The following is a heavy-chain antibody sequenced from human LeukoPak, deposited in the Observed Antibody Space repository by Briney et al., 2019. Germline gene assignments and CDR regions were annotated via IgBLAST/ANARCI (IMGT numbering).Heavy chain of an antibody. V-gene: IGHV7-4-1*02. D-gene: IGHD5-18*01. Sequence: ASVKVSCKASGYTFTSYAMNWVRQAPGQGLEWMGWINTNTGNPTYAQGFTGRFVFSLDTSVSTAYLQISSLKAEDTAVYYCARGCAAMVTYYYYYMDVWGKGTTVTVSS. CDR3: ARGCAAMVTYYYYYMDV. J-gene: IGHJ6*03. CDR1: GYTFTSYA. CDR2: INTNTGNP.